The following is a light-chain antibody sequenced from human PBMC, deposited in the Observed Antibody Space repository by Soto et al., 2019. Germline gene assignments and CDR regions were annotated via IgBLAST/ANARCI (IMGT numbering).Light chain of an antibody. V-gene: IGLV4-69*01. CDR3: QTWGTGIVV. J-gene: IGLJ2*01. CDR1: SGHSSYA. CDR2: LNSDGSH. Sequence: QPVRTQSPSASASLGASVKLTCTLSSGHSSYAIAWHQQQPEKGPRYLMKLNSDGSHSKGDGIPDRFSGSSSGAERYLTISSLQSEDEADYYCQTWGTGIVVFGGGTKVTVL.